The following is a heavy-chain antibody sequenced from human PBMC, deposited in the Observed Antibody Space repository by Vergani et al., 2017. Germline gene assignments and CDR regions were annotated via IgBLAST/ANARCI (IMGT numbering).Heavy chain of an antibody. J-gene: IGHJ4*02. Sequence: QVQLVQSGAEVKKPGSSVKVSCKASGGPFSSYAISWVRQAPGQGLEVMGGIIPIFGTANYAQKFQGRVTITADESTSTAYMELSSLKSEDTAVYYCASQLTFDYMGHFDYWGQGTLVTVSS. CDR3: ASQLTFDYMGHFDY. CDR1: GGPFSSYA. V-gene: IGHV1-69*01. D-gene: IGHD4-11*01. CDR2: IIPIFGTA.